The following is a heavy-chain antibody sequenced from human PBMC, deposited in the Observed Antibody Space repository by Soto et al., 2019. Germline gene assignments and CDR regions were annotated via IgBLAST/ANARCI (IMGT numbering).Heavy chain of an antibody. D-gene: IGHD6-13*01. Sequence: EVQLLESGGGLVQPGGSLRLSCAASGFTFSSYAMSWVRQAPGKGLEWVSAISGSGGSTYYADSVKGRFTISRDNSKNTLDLQMNSLRAEDTAVYYWAKENGYSSSWFEFDYWGQATRVTVSS. J-gene: IGHJ4*02. CDR2: ISGSGGST. V-gene: IGHV3-23*01. CDR1: GFTFSSYA. CDR3: AKENGYSSSWFEFDY.